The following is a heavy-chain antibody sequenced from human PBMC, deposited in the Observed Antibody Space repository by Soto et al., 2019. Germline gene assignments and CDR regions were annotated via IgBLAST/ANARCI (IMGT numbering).Heavy chain of an antibody. CDR2: ISSDGSQT. CDR1: GFQFGSYA. V-gene: IGHV3-30*04. J-gene: IGHJ4*02. CDR3: AREGVCGLVPLIPPDY. Sequence: VQLVQSGGGVVQPGGSLRLSCAATGFQFGSYAMHWVRQAPGRGLELVAHISSDGSQTYYGDSVKGRLTIARDNSENPLDLVMTSLRLQDTAVSYCAREGVCGLVPLIPPDYWSQGVLVSVSS. D-gene: IGHD5-12*01.